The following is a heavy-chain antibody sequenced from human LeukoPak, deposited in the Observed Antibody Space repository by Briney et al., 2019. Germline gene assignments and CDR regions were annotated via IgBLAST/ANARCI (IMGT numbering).Heavy chain of an antibody. CDR1: GGTFSSYA. CDR3: AREVLGNFDY. Sequence: GASVKVSCKASGGTFSSYAISWVRQAPGQGLEWMGGIIPIFGTANYAQKFQGRVTITAGESASTAYMELSSLRSEDTAVYYCAREVLGNFDYWGQGTLVTVSS. D-gene: IGHD4/OR15-4a*01. CDR2: IIPIFGTA. J-gene: IGHJ4*02. V-gene: IGHV1-69*01.